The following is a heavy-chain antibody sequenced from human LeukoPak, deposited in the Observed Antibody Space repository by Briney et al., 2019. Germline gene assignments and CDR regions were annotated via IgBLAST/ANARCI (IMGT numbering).Heavy chain of an antibody. Sequence: SSETLSLTCTVSGGSISSHYWSWIRQLPGKGLEWMAYIYYRGSTYYNPSLKSRVSISVDTSKNQFSLKLSSVTAAASALYYCARGGSYWVYWGQGTLVTVSS. J-gene: IGHJ4*02. CDR1: GGSISSHY. CDR2: IYYRGST. CDR3: ARGGSYWVY. V-gene: IGHV4-59*11. D-gene: IGHD1-26*01.